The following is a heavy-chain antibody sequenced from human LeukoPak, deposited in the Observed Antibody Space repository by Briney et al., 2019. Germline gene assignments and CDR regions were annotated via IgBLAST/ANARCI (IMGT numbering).Heavy chain of an antibody. D-gene: IGHD7-27*01. J-gene: IGHJ4*02. Sequence: PGGSLRLSCAASGFPFSDSYMTWIRQAPGKGLEWVSYISSTATTIYYADSVKGRFTISRDNAKNSLYLQMNNLRAEDTAVYYCARDRWGKYYFDYWGQGTLVTVSS. CDR1: GFPFSDSY. CDR3: ARDRWGKYYFDY. V-gene: IGHV3-11*01. CDR2: ISSTATTI.